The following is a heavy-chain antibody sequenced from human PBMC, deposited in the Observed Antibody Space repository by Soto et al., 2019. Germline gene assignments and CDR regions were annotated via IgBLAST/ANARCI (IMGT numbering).Heavy chain of an antibody. V-gene: IGHV4-34*01. J-gene: IGHJ4*02. CDR2: INHSGST. D-gene: IGHD3-3*01. CDR3: ARVGGYDFWSGSMVPFDY. Sequence: AETRSLTCAVYGGSFSGYYWSWIRQPPGKGLEWIGEINHSGSTNYNPSLKSRVTISVDTSKNQFSLKLSSVTAADTAVYYCARVGGYDFWSGSMVPFDYWGQGTLVTVSS. CDR1: GGSFSGYY.